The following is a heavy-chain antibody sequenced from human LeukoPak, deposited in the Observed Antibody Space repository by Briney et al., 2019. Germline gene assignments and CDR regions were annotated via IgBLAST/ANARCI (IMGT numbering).Heavy chain of an antibody. CDR2: ISYDGSNK. J-gene: IGHJ4*02. V-gene: IGHV3-30-3*01. CDR3: AREAKWELPNFDY. Sequence: GGSLRLSCAASGFTFSSYAMHWVRQAPGKGLEWVAVISYDGSNKYYADSVKGRFTISRDNSKNTLYLQMNSLRAEDTAVYYCAREAKWELPNFDYRGQGTLVTVSS. D-gene: IGHD1-26*01. CDR1: GFTFSSYA.